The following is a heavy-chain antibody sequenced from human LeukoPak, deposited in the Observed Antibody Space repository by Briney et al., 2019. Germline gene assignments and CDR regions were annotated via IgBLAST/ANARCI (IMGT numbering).Heavy chain of an antibody. Sequence: SGPTPVNPTQTLTLTCTFSGFSLRTSGMRVSWIRQPPGKAREWLALIDWDDGKFYTTSLKTTLTISTDTSKDQVVLTMTNMAPVGTATYYCARTSLSRTYYDFWSGRGVGSWSDPWGHGTLVTVSS. CDR3: ARTSLSRTYYDFWSGRGVGSWSDP. D-gene: IGHD3-3*01. V-gene: IGHV2-70*04. J-gene: IGHJ5*02. CDR1: GFSLRTSGMR. CDR2: IDWDDGK.